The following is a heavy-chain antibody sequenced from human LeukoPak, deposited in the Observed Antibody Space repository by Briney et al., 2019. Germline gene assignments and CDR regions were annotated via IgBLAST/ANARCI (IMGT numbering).Heavy chain of an antibody. V-gene: IGHV1-2*04. J-gene: IGHJ6*03. CDR2: INPNSGGT. CDR1: GYTFTGYY. CDR3: ARERQQLPRYYYHMDV. Sequence: ASVKVSCKASGYTFTGYYMHWVRQAPGQGLEWMGWINPNSGGTNYAQKFQGWVTMTRDTSISTAYMELRSLRSDDTAVYYCARERQQLPRYYYHMDVWGKGTTVTVSS. D-gene: IGHD6-13*01.